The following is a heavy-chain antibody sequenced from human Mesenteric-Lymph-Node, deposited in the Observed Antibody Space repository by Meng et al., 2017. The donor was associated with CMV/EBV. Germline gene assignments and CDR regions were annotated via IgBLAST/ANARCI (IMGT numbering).Heavy chain of an antibody. CDR2: IFSNDEK. D-gene: IGHD2-2*01. Sequence: SGPTLVKPPETLTLTCTVSGFSLSNTRMGVSWIRQPPGKALEWLAHIFSNDEKSYSTSLKSRLTISKDTSKNQVVLTMTNMDPVDTATYYCARIRMGPAAMHYGMDVWGQGTTVTVSS. J-gene: IGHJ6*02. CDR3: ARIRMGPAAMHYGMDV. CDR1: GFSLSNTRMG. V-gene: IGHV2-26*01.